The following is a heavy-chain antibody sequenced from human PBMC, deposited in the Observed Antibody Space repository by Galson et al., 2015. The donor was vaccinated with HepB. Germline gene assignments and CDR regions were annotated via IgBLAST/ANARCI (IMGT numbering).Heavy chain of an antibody. J-gene: IGHJ4*02. CDR2: ISPSGSKV. V-gene: IGHV3-48*02. D-gene: IGHD3-22*01. CDR1: GFDFSTYS. CDR3: VRGHHYDSSGAWGFDY. Sequence: SLRLSCAAFGFDFSTYSMNWVRQAPGKGLEWVSYISPSGSKVYQADSVKGRFTIYRDNAKNSLSLQINSLRDEDTAVFYCVRGHHYDSSGAWGFDYWGLGTLVTVSS.